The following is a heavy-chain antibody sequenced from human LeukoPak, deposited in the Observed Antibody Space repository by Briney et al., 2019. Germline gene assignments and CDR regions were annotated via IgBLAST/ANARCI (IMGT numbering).Heavy chain of an antibody. CDR3: ARDGGNMIVGGLGY. J-gene: IGHJ4*02. D-gene: IGHD3-22*01. V-gene: IGHV3-66*02. Sequence: PGGSLRLSCVAPGLTVRTGYMGRNYMSWARQAPGKGLEWVASTYDGGGVYYADSVKGRFDVARDNSNNTFYLQMNSLRVEDTAVYFCARDGGNMIVGGLGYWGQGTLVTVSS. CDR2: TYDGGGV. CDR1: GLTVRTGYMGRNY.